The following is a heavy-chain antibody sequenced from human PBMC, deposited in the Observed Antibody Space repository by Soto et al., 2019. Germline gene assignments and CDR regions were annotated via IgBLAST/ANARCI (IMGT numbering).Heavy chain of an antibody. CDR1: GGCFIAYS. CDR3: RLGGLWNYRSNLDF. CDR2: INHFGGI. J-gene: IGHJ4*02. Sequence: SETLSLTCTVSGGCFIAYSCNWVRQPPGKGLAWIGEINHFGGINFNPFLQSRVSISAHTSKHKCSLTLSAVTAADTAVYFCRLGGLWNYRSNLDFWGQGTLVTVYS. V-gene: IGHV4-34*01. D-gene: IGHD3-16*02.